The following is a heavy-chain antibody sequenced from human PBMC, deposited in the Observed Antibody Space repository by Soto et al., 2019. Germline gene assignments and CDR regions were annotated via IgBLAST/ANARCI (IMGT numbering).Heavy chain of an antibody. Sequence: WGSLRLSCAASGFTFIDYYIICIRHSPFKWLEWVSYISSSGSTIYYADSVKGRFTISRDNAKNSLYLQMNSLRAEDTAVYYCARDREYYDSSGPNWFDPWGQGTLVTVSS. J-gene: IGHJ5*02. CDR2: ISSSGSTI. V-gene: IGHV3-11*01. D-gene: IGHD3-22*01. CDR3: ARDREYYDSSGPNWFDP. CDR1: GFTFIDYY.